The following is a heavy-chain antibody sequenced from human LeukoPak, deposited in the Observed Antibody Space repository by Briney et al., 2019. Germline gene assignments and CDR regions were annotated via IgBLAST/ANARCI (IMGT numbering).Heavy chain of an antibody. D-gene: IGHD3-3*01. CDR3: ASMSGYYPSYYFDY. CDR2: ITVNNGYT. Sequence: GASVKVSCKAAGYTFTSHGFIWLRQAPGQGLEWMGWITVNNGYTKYAQELQGRVTMTTDTSTSTAYMEVRSLRSDDTAVYYCASMSGYYPSYYFDYWGQGTLVTVSS. V-gene: IGHV1-18*01. CDR1: GYTFTSHG. J-gene: IGHJ4*02.